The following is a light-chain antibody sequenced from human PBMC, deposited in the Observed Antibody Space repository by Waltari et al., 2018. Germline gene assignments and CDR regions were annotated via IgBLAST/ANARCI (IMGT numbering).Light chain of an antibody. V-gene: IGKV3-11*01. J-gene: IGKJ1*01. CDR1: QSISTY. CDR3: QQRSDLPPIT. Sequence: IVLTQSPATLSLSPGERATLSCRASQSISTYLALYQQKPGQAPRLLLSAASYRATGIPAKFRGSGSGTDFTLTISRLRPEDFAVYYCQQRSDLPPITFGQGTKVEI. CDR2: AAS.